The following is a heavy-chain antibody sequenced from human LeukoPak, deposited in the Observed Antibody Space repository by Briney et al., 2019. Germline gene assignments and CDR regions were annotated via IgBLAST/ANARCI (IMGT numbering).Heavy chain of an antibody. CDR2: ISSSGSTI. D-gene: IGHD4-23*01. CDR1: GFTFSDYY. J-gene: IGHJ4*02. V-gene: IGHV3-11*01. CDR3: ATSLRYGGNSY. Sequence: GGSLRLSCAASGFTFSDYYMSWIRQAPGKGLEWVSYISSSGSTIYYADSVKGRFTISRDNAKNSLYLQMNSLRAEDTAFYYCATSLRYGGNSYWGQGTLVTVSS.